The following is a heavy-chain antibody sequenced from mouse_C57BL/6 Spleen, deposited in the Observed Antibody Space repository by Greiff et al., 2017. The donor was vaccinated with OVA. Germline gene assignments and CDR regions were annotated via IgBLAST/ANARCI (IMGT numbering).Heavy chain of an antibody. Sequence: VQLQQSGAELVRPGASVKLSCKASGYTFTSYGISWVKQRTGQGLEWIGEIYPRSGNTHYNEKFKGKATLTADKSSSTAYMELRSLTSEDSAVYFCAREEQLRLRYAMDYWGQGTSVTVSS. J-gene: IGHJ4*01. CDR3: AREEQLRLRYAMDY. CDR2: IYPRSGNT. V-gene: IGHV1-81*01. D-gene: IGHD3-2*02. CDR1: GYTFTSYG.